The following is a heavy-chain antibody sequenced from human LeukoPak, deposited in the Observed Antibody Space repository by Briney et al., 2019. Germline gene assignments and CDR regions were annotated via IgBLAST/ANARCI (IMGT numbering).Heavy chain of an antibody. CDR3: ARLGLYYDFWSGYSPWYYYYYMDV. CDR2: MNPNSGNT. CDR1: GYIFTSYD. J-gene: IGHJ6*03. D-gene: IGHD3-3*01. V-gene: IGHV1-8*03. Sequence: ASVKVSCKASGYIFTSYDINWVRQATGQGLEWMGWMNPNSGNTGYAQKFQGRVTITSNTSISTAYMELSSLRSEDTAVYYCARLGLYYDFWSGYSPWYYYYYMDVWGKGTTVTVSS.